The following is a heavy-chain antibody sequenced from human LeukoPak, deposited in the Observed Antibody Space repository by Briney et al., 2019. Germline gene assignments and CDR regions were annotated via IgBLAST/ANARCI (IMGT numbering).Heavy chain of an antibody. CDR2: IKSKTDDGTA. Sequence: KAGGSLRLSCAASGFTFSNAWMSWVRQAPGKGLEWVGRIKSKTDDGTADYAAPVKGRFTISRDDSKSTLYLQMNSLRAEDTAVYYCARDKQASSSWYVVGYYYYYGMDVWGQGTTVTVSS. V-gene: IGHV3-15*01. CDR1: GFTFSNAW. CDR3: ARDKQASSSWYVVGYYYYYGMDV. J-gene: IGHJ6*02. D-gene: IGHD6-13*01.